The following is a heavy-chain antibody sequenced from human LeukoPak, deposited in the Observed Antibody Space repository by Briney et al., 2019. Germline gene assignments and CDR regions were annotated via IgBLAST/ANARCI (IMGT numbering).Heavy chain of an antibody. Sequence: GASVKVSXKASGYTFTSYGISWMRQAPGQGLEWMGWISAYNGNTNYAQKLQGRVTMTTDTSTSTAYMELRSLRSDDTAVYYCAREEAYYDFWSGYYGGYCFDYWGQGTLVTVSS. CDR1: GYTFTSYG. V-gene: IGHV1-18*01. J-gene: IGHJ4*02. CDR2: ISAYNGNT. CDR3: AREEAYYDFWSGYYGGYCFDY. D-gene: IGHD3-3*01.